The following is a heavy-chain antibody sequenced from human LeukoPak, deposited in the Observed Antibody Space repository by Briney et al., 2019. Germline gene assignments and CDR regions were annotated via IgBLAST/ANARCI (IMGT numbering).Heavy chain of an antibody. CDR3: ASAPGSSGYSN. CDR2: MYDSGST. D-gene: IGHD3-22*01. CDR1: GGSISSYF. Sequence: SETLSLTCTVSGGSISSYFWSWIRQPPGKGLEWIGYMYDSGSTNYNPSLKSRVTISVGPSKNKFSLKLSSVTAADTAVYYCASAPGSSGYSNWGQGTLVTVSS. J-gene: IGHJ4*02. V-gene: IGHV4-59*01.